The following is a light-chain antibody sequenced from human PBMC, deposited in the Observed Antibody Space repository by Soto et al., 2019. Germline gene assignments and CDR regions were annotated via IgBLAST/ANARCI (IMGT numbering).Light chain of an antibody. V-gene: IGKV4-1*01. CDR3: QQYYSTGPTST. CDR1: QSVLYSSNNKNY. Sequence: DIVMTQSPDSLAVSLGERATINCKSSQSVLYSSNNKNYLAWYQQKPGQPPKLLIYWASTRESGVPDRFSGSGSGTDFTLTIRSRQAEDVAVYCCQQYYSTGPTSTFGQGTKLESK. J-gene: IGKJ2*02. CDR2: WAS.